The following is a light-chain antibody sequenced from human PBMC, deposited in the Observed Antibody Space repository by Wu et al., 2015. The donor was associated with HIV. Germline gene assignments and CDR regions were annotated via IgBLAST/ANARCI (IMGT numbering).Light chain of an antibody. CDR1: QGITRY. Sequence: DIQLTQSPSFLSASVGDRVTITCRASQGITRYLAWYQQKPGGAPKLLIYGAFGLQTGVPSRFSGAGSETEFTLTISSLQPEDFATYYCQQLHSYPVTFGGGTKVDIK. CDR3: QQLHSYPVT. J-gene: IGKJ4*01. V-gene: IGKV1-9*01. CDR2: GAF.